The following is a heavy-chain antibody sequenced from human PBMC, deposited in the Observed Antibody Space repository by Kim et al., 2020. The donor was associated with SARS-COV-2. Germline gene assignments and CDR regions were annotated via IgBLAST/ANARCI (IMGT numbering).Heavy chain of an antibody. CDR1: GFTFSSYG. CDR3: ARDLYHYDSSGSKALDY. V-gene: IGHV3-30*12. J-gene: IGHJ4*02. D-gene: IGHD3-22*01. Sequence: GGSLRLSCAASGFTFSSYGMHWVRQAPGKGLEWVALISYDGSNKWYADSVKGRFTISRDNSKNTLYLQMNSLRVEDTAVYFCARDLYHYDSSGSKALDYWGQGTLVTVSS. CDR2: ISYDGSNK.